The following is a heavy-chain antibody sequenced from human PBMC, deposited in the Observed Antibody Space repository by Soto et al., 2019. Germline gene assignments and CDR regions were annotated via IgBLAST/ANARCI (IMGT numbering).Heavy chain of an antibody. Sequence: QVQLQESGPGLVKPSETLSLTCTVSGGSISSYYWSWIRQPPGKGLAWIGYIYYSGSTNYNPSLKSRVTISVDTSKNQCSLELSSVTAADTAVYYCARARVIGSGYYFDYWGQGTLVTVSS. CDR3: ARARVIGSGYYFDY. CDR1: GGSISSYY. J-gene: IGHJ4*02. D-gene: IGHD3-22*01. CDR2: IYYSGST. V-gene: IGHV4-59*01.